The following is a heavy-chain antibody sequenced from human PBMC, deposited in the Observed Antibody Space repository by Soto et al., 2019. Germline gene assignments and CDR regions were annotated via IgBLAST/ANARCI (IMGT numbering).Heavy chain of an antibody. V-gene: IGHV4-34*01. J-gene: IGHJ3*02. CDR1: GGFVSSGSYY. CDR2: MSHSGGT. Sequence: QVQLQQWGAGLLKPSETLSLTCAVYGGFVSSGSYYWSWIRQPPGKGLEWIGEMSHSGGTRFNPSLKSRVTIPVDTSKNQFSLKMSSVTAADTALYYCARVERGTATTVVDAFDIWGPGTMVTVSS. CDR3: ARVERGTATTVVDAFDI. D-gene: IGHD1-1*01.